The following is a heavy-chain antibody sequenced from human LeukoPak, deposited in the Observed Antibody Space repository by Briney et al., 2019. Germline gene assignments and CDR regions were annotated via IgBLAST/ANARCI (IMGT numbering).Heavy chain of an antibody. Sequence: TLSLPCGVSGRSMTRSHYWTWPRHPPGKGLEWIGEVNLQGRTNYNPSLMGRVTISVDKSKNHLSLQLTSVTAADTAVYYCARESGPYRPFDYWGQGTLVTVSS. J-gene: IGHJ4*02. D-gene: IGHD6-25*01. V-gene: IGHV4-4*02. CDR2: VNLQGRT. CDR3: ARESGPYRPFDY. CDR1: GRSMTRSHY.